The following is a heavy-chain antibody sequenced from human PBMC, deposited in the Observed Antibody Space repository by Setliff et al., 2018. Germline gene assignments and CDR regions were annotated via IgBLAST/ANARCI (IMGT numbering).Heavy chain of an antibody. CDR1: GDSLSGAS. CDR3: ARESATIGEFPLYYFDK. V-gene: IGHV4-4*08. Sequence: SETLSLTCNVSGDSLSGASIWSWIRQPPGKRLEFMGYVLPYGTTNYDPSLQSRVTISLDSSKNQFSLRLSSVTAADAAVYFCARESATIGEFPLYYFDKWGQGIPVTVPQ. CDR2: VLPYGTT. J-gene: IGHJ4*02. D-gene: IGHD3-10*01.